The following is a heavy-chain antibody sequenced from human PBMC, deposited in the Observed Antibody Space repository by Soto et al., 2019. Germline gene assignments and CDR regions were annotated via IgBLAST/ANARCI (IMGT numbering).Heavy chain of an antibody. Sequence: PSETLSLTCTVSGGSISSYYWSWIRQPPGRGLEWIGYIYYSGSTNYNPSLKSRVTISVDTSKNQFSLKLCSVTAADTAVYYCARDLLKSSYYYYGMDVWGQGTTVT. D-gene: IGHD1-26*01. J-gene: IGHJ6*02. CDR3: ARDLLKSSYYYYGMDV. V-gene: IGHV4-59*01. CDR1: GGSISSYY. CDR2: IYYSGST.